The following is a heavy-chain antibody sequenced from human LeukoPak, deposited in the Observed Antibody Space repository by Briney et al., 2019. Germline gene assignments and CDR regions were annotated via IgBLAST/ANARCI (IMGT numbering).Heavy chain of an antibody. J-gene: IGHJ4*02. CDR3: ARDSCGGDCYPYTFDY. CDR2: IWYDGTNK. Sequence: GGSLRLSCAASGFTFSSYGMHWVRQAPGQGLEWVAIIWYDGTNKYYAASVKGRFTISRDNSKNTLYLQMNSLRAEDTAVYYCARDSCGGDCYPYTFDYWGQRTLVTVSS. D-gene: IGHD2-21*02. CDR1: GFTFSSYG. V-gene: IGHV3-33*01.